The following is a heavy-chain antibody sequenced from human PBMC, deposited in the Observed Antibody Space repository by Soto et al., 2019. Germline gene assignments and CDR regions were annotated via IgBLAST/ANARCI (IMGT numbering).Heavy chain of an antibody. CDR2: IYPGDSDT. CDR1: GYSFTSYW. Sequence: EVQLVQSGAEVKKPGESLKISCKGSGYSFTSYWIGWVRQMPGKGLEWMGIIYPGDSDTRYSPSFQGQVTISADKSISTAYLQWSSLKASDTAMYYCARRATVTDSSSGSFDYWGQGTLVTVSS. V-gene: IGHV5-51*03. CDR3: ARRATVTDSSSGSFDY. J-gene: IGHJ4*02. D-gene: IGHD4-17*01.